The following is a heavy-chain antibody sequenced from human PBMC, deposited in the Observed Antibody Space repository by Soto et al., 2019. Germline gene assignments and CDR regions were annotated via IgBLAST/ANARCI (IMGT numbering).Heavy chain of an antibody. D-gene: IGHD6-6*01. CDR2: INAHSGGT. CDR3: AKDLTRQLAYWLDP. V-gene: IGHV1-2*02. J-gene: IGHJ5*02. Sequence: ASVKVSCRASGFSFTGYYIHWLRQAPGQGLEWMGWINAHSGGTEYAQKFQGRVTLTRDTSIATAYLTLTSLTSDDTALYYCAKDLTRQLAYWLDPWGQGTQVTVSS. CDR1: GFSFTGYY.